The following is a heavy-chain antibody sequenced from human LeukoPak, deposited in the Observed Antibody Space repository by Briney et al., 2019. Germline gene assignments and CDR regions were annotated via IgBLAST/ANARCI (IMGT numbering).Heavy chain of an antibody. D-gene: IGHD3-10*01. CDR3: ARGPGRNYFDD. CDR1: GFTFSSYA. J-gene: IGHJ4*02. Sequence: GGSLRLSCAASGFTFSSYAMSWVPQAPRKGVEWVSAICPSVDNTYYADPVKARFTSTRNDSKNTVYLQMKSLEAEDTALYYCARGPGRNYFDDWGQGTLVTVSS. V-gene: IGHV3-23*01. CDR2: ICPSVDNT.